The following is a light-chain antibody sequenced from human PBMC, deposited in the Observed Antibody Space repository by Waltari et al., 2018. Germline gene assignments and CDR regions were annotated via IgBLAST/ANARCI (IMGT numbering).Light chain of an antibody. CDR3: QQYSSSFPWT. J-gene: IGKJ1*01. CDR2: STS. CDR1: QSVHTYY. Sequence: EMVVAQSPGSVALSPGEGASLACRASQSVHTYYLAWYQQKPSPAPRLLIDSTSTRATGIPDRFSCCGSGTDFTLTVSRLEPQDFAVYSCQQYSSSFPWTCGQGTNVE. V-gene: IGKV3-20*01.